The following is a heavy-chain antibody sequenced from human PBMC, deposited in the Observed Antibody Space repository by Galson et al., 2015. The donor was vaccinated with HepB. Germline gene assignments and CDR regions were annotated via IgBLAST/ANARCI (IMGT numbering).Heavy chain of an antibody. CDR2: ISYDGSNK. CDR3: AKDDDYLFDY. D-gene: IGHD4-11*01. V-gene: IGHV3-30*18. J-gene: IGHJ4*02. CDR1: GFTFSSYG. Sequence: CAASGFTFSSYGMHWVRQAPGKGLEWVAVISYDGSNKYYADSVKGRFTISRDNSKNTLYLQMNSLRAEDTAVYYCAKDDDYLFDYWGQGTLVTVSS.